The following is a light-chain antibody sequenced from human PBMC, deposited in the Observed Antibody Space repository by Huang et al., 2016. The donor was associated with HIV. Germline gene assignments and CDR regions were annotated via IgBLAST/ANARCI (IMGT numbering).Light chain of an antibody. V-gene: IGKV3-15*01. CDR1: QYVSSN. CDR2: GAS. J-gene: IGKJ2*01. CDR3: QQYNNWPRT. Sequence: ERVMTQSPDTLSVSPGERATLYCRASQYVSSNLAWYQQKPGQAPRILVYGASTRVIDIPARFSGGGSGTEFTLTISSLQSEDSAVYYCQQYNNWPRTFGQGTKLEIK.